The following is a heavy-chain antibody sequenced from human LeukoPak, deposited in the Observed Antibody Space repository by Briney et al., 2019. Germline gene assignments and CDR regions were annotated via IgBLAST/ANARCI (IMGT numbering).Heavy chain of an antibody. D-gene: IGHD3-22*01. CDR3: ARVPPYYYDSSGYYDINPEGYYYYGMDV. Sequence: GGSLRLSCAASGFTFSSYWMSWVRQAPGKGLEWVANIKQDGSEKYYVDSVKGRFTISRDNAKNSLYLQMNSLRAEDTAVYYCARVPPYYYDSSGYYDINPEGYYYYGMDVWGQGTMVTVSS. CDR2: IKQDGSEK. J-gene: IGHJ6*02. V-gene: IGHV3-7*01. CDR1: GFTFSSYW.